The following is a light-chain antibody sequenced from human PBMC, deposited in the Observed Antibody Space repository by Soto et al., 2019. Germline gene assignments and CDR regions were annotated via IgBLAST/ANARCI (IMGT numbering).Light chain of an antibody. Sequence: DIQMTQSPSSLSASVGDRVTITCRASQSISTYLNWYQQKVGKAPKLLIYAASSLQRGVPSRFSGNGSGTDFALTISSLQPEDFATYYCQQSFSTPRTFGQGTKLEIK. V-gene: IGKV1-39*01. CDR3: QQSFSTPRT. CDR1: QSISTY. CDR2: AAS. J-gene: IGKJ2*02.